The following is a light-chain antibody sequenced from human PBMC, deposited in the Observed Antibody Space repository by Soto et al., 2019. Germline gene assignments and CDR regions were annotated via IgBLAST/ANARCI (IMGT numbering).Light chain of an antibody. CDR3: QQLSRYPLT. J-gene: IGKJ4*01. Sequence: DIQLTQSPSVLSASVGDTVTITCRASQALSYYLAWYQQKPGKAPDLLIYSASTLQSGVPSRFSGSGSETEFSLTIRALQPEDFATYYCQQLSRYPLTFGGGTKVDIK. V-gene: IGKV1-9*01. CDR2: SAS. CDR1: QALSYY.